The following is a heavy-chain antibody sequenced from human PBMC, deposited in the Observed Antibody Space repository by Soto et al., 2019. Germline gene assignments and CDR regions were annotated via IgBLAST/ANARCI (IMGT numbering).Heavy chain of an antibody. CDR1: GFSLTTSGVG. CDR3: AHRILRTVFGLVTTTAIYFDF. D-gene: IGHD3-3*01. Sequence: QITLNESGPTVVKPAETLTLTCTFSGFSLTTSGVGVGWIRQSPGKAPDWLALIYWDDDKRYSASLKSRLTIPKDTSKNQVVLTMASVDPADTATYYCAHRILRTVFGLVTTTAIYFDFWGQGTPVVVSS. J-gene: IGHJ4*02. V-gene: IGHV2-5*02. CDR2: IYWDDDK.